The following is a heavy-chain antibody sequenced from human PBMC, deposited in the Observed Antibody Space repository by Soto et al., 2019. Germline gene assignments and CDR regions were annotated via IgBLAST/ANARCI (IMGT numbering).Heavy chain of an antibody. J-gene: IGHJ4*02. V-gene: IGHV3-30*18. CDR1: GFTFSAFG. Sequence: QVQLVESGGGVVQPGRSLRLSCAASGFTFSAFGMQWVRQAPCKGLEWVAVISNDGNSEHYADSVKGRFTISRDNSKNTFYLQMNSLSVEDTAVYYCAKTITTVGVSSTGRGALLDNWGQGILVSVSS. CDR3: AKTITTVGVSSTGRGALLDN. D-gene: IGHD3-3*01. CDR2: ISNDGNSE.